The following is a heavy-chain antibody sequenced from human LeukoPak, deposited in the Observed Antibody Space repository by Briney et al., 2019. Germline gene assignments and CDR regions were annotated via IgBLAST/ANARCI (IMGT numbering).Heavy chain of an antibody. J-gene: IGHJ4*02. Sequence: SETLSLTCTVSGGSISSSSYYWGWIRQPPGKGLEWIGSIYYSGSTYYNPSLKSRVTISVDTSKNQFSLKLSSVTAADTAVYYCARTLFMITFGGDIAGLRDYWGQGTLVTVSS. V-gene: IGHV4-39*07. CDR3: ARTLFMITFGGDIAGLRDY. D-gene: IGHD3-16*02. CDR1: GGSISSSSYY. CDR2: IYYSGST.